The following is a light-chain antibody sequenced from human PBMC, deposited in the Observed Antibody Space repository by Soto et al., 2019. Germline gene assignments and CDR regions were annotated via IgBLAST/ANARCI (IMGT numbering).Light chain of an antibody. CDR1: QSVSSY. CDR2: GAS. J-gene: IGKJ4*01. CDR3: QQRSSWPLT. Sequence: EIVLTQSPDTLSLSPGERATLSCRASQSVSSYLAWYQQNPGQAPRLLIHGASSRATGIPARFSGSGSGTDFTLTISSLEPEDFAVYYCQQRSSWPLTFGGGTKVDIK. V-gene: IGKV3-11*01.